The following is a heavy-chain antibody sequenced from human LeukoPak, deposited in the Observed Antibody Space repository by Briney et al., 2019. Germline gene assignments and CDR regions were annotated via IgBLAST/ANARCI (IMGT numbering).Heavy chain of an antibody. CDR1: GGSFSGYY. J-gene: IGHJ4*02. CDR3: ARRVVVPAARVDY. Sequence: SETLSLTCAVYGGSFSGYYWSWIRQPPGKGLEWIGEINHSGSTNYNPSLKSQVTISVDASKNQFSLKLSSVTAADTAVYYCARRVVVPAARVDYWGQGTLVTVSS. CDR2: INHSGST. V-gene: IGHV4-34*01. D-gene: IGHD2-2*01.